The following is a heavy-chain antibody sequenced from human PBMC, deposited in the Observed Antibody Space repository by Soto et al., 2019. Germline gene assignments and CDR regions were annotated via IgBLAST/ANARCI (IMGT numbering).Heavy chain of an antibody. V-gene: IGHV4-31*03. D-gene: IGHD5-12*01. J-gene: IGHJ5*02. CDR2: IENSGRA. CDR3: ARSYENWFDP. CDR1: GGSISSDYHY. Sequence: PSETLSLTCTVSGGSISSDYHYWSWIRQYPGKGLEWIGYIENSGRAYYNPSLKSRLKISVDTSNNQVSLNMSSVTAADTAVYYCARSYENWFDPWGQGTLVTVSS.